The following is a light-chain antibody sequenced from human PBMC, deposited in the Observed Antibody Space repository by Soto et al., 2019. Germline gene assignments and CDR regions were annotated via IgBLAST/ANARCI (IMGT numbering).Light chain of an antibody. CDR3: QKYNSAPLT. CDR1: QGFSNY. CDR2: AAS. Sequence: DIQMTQSPSSLSASVGDRVTITCRASQGFSNYLAWYQQKPGKVPKLLIYAASTLLSGVPSRFSGSGSGTDFTLTISSLQPEDVATYYCQKYNSAPLTFGGGTKVEIK. V-gene: IGKV1-27*01. J-gene: IGKJ4*01.